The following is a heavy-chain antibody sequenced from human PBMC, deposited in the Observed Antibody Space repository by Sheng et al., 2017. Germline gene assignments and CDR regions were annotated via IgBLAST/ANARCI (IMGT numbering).Heavy chain of an antibody. CDR3: ARGQFGVLIVFAAFGDS. D-gene: IGHD3-3*01. CDR1: GFTFSTYG. Sequence: QVQLVESGGGVVQPGRSLRLSCAASGFTFSTYGMHWVRQAPGKGLEWVAIISYDGSNRYYADSVKGRFTISRDNSKNTLYLQMNSLRSEDTAVYYCARGQFGVLIVFAAFGDSWGQGTLVTVSS. V-gene: IGHV3-30*03. J-gene: IGHJ4*02. CDR2: ISYDGSNR.